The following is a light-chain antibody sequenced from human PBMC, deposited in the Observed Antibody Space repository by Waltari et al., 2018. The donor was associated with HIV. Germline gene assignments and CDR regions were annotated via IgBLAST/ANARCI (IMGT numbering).Light chain of an antibody. CDR3: QHYHSDPPT. CDR2: VTS. J-gene: IGKJ1*01. Sequence: ILMTQSPSSFSASVGDRVTITCRASQGISNSLASYQQKPGKAPKLLIYVTSTLQTGVPSRFSGGGSGTDFSLTISCLQSEDFATYYCQHYHSDPPTFGQGTKVEIK. CDR1: QGISNS. V-gene: IGKV1-8*01.